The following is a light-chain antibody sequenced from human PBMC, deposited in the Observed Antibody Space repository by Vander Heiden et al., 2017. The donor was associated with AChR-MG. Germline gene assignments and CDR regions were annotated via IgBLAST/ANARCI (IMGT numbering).Light chain of an antibody. V-gene: IGLV1-40*01. CDR1: SSNIGAGYD. CDR3: QSYDSSLSGKV. CDR2: GNS. Sequence: QSVLPQPPSVSGPPGPRVTIPCTGSSSNIGAGYDVHWYQQLPGTAPKLLIYGNSNRPSGVPDRFSGSKSGTSASLAISGLQAEDEADYYCQSYDSSLSGKVFGGGTKLTVL. J-gene: IGLJ3*02.